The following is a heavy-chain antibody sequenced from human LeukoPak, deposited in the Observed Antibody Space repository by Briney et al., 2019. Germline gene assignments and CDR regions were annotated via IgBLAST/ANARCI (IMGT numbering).Heavy chain of an antibody. J-gene: IGHJ4*02. D-gene: IGHD4-17*01. CDR3: AKDPVTGSGRRGGFDY. Sequence: GGSLRLSCAASGFTFSSYAMSWVRQAPGKGLEWVSAISGSGGSTYYADSVKGRFTISRDNSKNTLYLQLSSLRAEDTAVYYCAKDPVTGSGRRGGFDYWGQGTLVTVST. V-gene: IGHV3-23*01. CDR1: GFTFSSYA. CDR2: ISGSGGST.